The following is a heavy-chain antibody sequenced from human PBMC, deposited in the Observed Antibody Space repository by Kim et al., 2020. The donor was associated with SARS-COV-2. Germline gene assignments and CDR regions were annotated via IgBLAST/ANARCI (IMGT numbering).Heavy chain of an antibody. CDR3: AKDLSRRSWYWGGGYYYYGMDV. V-gene: IGHV3-23*01. CDR1: GFTFSSYA. Sequence: GGSLRLSCAASGFTFSSYAMSWVRQAPGKGLEWVSAISGSGGSTYYADSLKGRFTISRDNSKNTLYLQMKSLRAEDTAVYYCAKDLSRRSWYWGGGYYYYGMDVWGQGTTVTVSS. D-gene: IGHD6-13*01. J-gene: IGHJ6*02. CDR2: ISGSGGST.